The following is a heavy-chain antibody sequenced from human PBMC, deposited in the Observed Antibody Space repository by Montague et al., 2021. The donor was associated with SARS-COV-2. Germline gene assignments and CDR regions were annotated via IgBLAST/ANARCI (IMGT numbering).Heavy chain of an antibody. V-gene: IGHV1-69*02. CDR3: ARLSGSSSLRPWGAFDY. D-gene: IGHD6-13*01. Sequence: SVKVSCKASGGTFSSYTISWVRQAPGQGLEWMGRIIPILGIANYAQKFQGRVMITADKSTSTAYMELSSLRSEDTAVYYCARLSGSSSLRPWGAFDYWGQGTLVTVSS. CDR1: GGTFSSYT. J-gene: IGHJ4*02. CDR2: IIPILGIA.